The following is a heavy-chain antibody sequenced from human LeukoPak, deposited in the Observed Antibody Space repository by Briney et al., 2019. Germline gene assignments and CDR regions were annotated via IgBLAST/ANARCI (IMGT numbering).Heavy chain of an antibody. J-gene: IGHJ3*02. CDR3: ARAGADTGTAHDAFDI. V-gene: IGHV4-30-2*01. Sequence: SETLSLTCAVSGGSISSGGYSWSWIRQPPGKGLEWIGNIYHSGSTCYNPSLKSRVAISLDRSKNQFSLTLGSVTAADTAVYYCARAGADTGTAHDAFDIWGQGTMVTVSS. CDR2: IYHSGST. D-gene: IGHD5-18*01. CDR1: GGSISSGGYS.